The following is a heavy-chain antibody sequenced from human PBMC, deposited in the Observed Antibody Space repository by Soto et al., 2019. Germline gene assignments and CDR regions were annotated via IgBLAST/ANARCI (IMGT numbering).Heavy chain of an antibody. D-gene: IGHD2-2*02. Sequence: PGGSLRLSCAASGLTFSNYAMSWVRQAPGKGLEWVSIISGSGGSTYYADSVKGRFTISRDNSKNTLYLQMNSLRAEDTAIYYCEKMIQAKPSIRPHFDYWGQGSLVTVSS. J-gene: IGHJ4*02. CDR2: ISGSGGST. V-gene: IGHV3-23*01. CDR3: EKMIQAKPSIRPHFDY. CDR1: GLTFSNYA.